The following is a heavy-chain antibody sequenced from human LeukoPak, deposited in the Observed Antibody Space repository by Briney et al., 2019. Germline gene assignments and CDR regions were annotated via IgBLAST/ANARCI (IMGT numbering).Heavy chain of an antibody. J-gene: IGHJ5*02. V-gene: IGHV4-59*01. D-gene: IGHD3-10*01. CDR1: GGTISSYY. CDR2: IYYSGST. Sequence: KPSETLSLTCTVSGGTISSYYWSWIRQPPGQGLEWIGYIYYSGSTNYNPSLKNRVNISVDTPKNQFSLKLSSVTAADTAVYYCARDLDYYGSGGEWFDPWGQGTLVTVSS. CDR3: ARDLDYYGSGGEWFDP.